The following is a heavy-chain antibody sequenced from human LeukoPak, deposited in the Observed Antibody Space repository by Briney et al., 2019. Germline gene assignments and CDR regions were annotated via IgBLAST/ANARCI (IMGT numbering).Heavy chain of an antibody. J-gene: IGHJ3*02. CDR3: ARVEAGYYDSSGYYRDAFDI. V-gene: IGHV7-4-1*02. CDR2: INTNTGNP. D-gene: IGHD3-22*01. Sequence: ASVKVSCKASGYTFTSYGISWVRQAPGQGLEWMGWINTNTGNPTYAQGFTGRFVFSLDTSVSTAYLQISSLKAEDTAVYYCARVEAGYYDSSGYYRDAFDIWGQGTMVTVSS. CDR1: GYTFTSYG.